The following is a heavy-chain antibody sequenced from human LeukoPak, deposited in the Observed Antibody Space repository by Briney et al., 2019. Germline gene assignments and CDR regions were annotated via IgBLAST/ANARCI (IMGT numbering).Heavy chain of an antibody. CDR1: GFTFSSYW. V-gene: IGHV3-7*01. D-gene: IGHD6-19*01. Sequence: GGSLRLSCAASGFTFSSYWMSWVRQAPGKGLEWVANIKQDGSEKYYADSVKGRFTISRDNSKNTLYLQMNSLRAEDTAVYYCAKDLPIAVAGLPQVWGQGTLVTVSS. J-gene: IGHJ4*02. CDR2: IKQDGSEK. CDR3: AKDLPIAVAGLPQV.